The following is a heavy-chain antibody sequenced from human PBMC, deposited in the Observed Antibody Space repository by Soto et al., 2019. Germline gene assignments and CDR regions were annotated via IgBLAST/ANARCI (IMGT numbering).Heavy chain of an antibody. D-gene: IGHD6-13*01. CDR3: ASSSSWYSHFDY. J-gene: IGHJ4*02. Sequence: ASVKVSCKASGYTFTSYAMHWVRQAPGQRLEWMGWINAGNGNTKYSQKFRGRVTITRDTSASTAYMELSSLRSEDTAVYYCASSSSWYSHFDYWGQGTLVTVSS. CDR1: GYTFTSYA. CDR2: INAGNGNT. V-gene: IGHV1-3*01.